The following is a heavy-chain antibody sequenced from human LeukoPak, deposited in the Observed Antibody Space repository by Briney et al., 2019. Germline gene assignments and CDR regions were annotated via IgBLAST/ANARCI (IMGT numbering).Heavy chain of an antibody. Sequence: PSETLSRTCTVSGGSISSGGYSWSWIRQPPGKGLEWIGYIYHSGSTYYNPSLKSRVTISVDRSKNQFSLKLSSVTAADTAVYYCARGTAMVTLDAFDIWGQGTMVTVSS. CDR2: IYHSGST. CDR3: ARGTAMVTLDAFDI. D-gene: IGHD5-18*01. CDR1: GGSISSGGYS. J-gene: IGHJ3*02. V-gene: IGHV4-30-2*01.